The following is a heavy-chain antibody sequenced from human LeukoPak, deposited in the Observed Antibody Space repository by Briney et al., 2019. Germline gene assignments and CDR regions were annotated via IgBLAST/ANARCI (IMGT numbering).Heavy chain of an antibody. CDR1: GFTFDDYA. D-gene: IGHD2-15*01. Sequence: GGSLRLSCAASGFTFDDYAMHWVRQAPGKGLEWVSGISWNSGSIGYADSVKGRFTISRDNAKNSLYLQMNSLRAEDMALYYCAKSSDCSGGSCTNYFDCWGQGTLVTVSS. CDR2: ISWNSGSI. V-gene: IGHV3-9*03. CDR3: AKSSDCSGGSCTNYFDC. J-gene: IGHJ4*02.